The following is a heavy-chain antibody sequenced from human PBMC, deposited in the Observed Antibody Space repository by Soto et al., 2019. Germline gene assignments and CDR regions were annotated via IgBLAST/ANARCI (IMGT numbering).Heavy chain of an antibody. CDR1: GGSISSYY. J-gene: IGHJ5*02. D-gene: IGHD3-9*01. Sequence: SETLSLTCTVSGGSISSYYWSWIRQPPGKGLQWIAYIHYSGSTNYNPSLKSRVTISIDTSKNQFSLRLSSVTAADTAVYYCARVGTYYDILSDYYRSWFDPWPRGTLVTVSS. V-gene: IGHV4-59*01. CDR2: IHYSGST. CDR3: ARVGTYYDILSDYYRSWFDP.